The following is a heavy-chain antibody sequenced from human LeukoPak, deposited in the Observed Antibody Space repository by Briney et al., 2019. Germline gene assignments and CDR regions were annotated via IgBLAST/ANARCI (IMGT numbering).Heavy chain of an antibody. J-gene: IGHJ6*03. CDR1: GGSISSGSYY. CDR2: VYTSGST. V-gene: IGHV4-61*02. D-gene: IGHD1-7*01. Sequence: PSETLSLTCTVSGGSISSGSYYWRWIRQPAGKGLECIGRVYTSGSTNYNPSLKSRVTISVDTSKNQFSLKLSSVTAADTAVYYCARERELLSLYYYYYMDVWGKGTTVTVSS. CDR3: ARERELLSLYYYYYMDV.